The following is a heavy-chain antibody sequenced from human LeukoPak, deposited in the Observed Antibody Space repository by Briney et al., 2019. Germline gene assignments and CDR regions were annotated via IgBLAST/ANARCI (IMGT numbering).Heavy chain of an antibody. Sequence: GSLRLSCVASGFTFSSYAMTWVRQAPGKGLEWVSGISGSGGSTYYADSVKGRFTISRDNSKNMLYLQMNSLTVGDTAEYYCAKAKGSGLKWYFDYWGQGTLVTVSS. J-gene: IGHJ4*02. D-gene: IGHD6-19*01. V-gene: IGHV3-23*01. CDR2: ISGSGGST. CDR3: AKAKGSGLKWYFDY. CDR1: GFTFSSYA.